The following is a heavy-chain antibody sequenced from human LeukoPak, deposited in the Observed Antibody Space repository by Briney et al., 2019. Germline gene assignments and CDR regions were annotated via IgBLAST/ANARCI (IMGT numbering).Heavy chain of an antibody. V-gene: IGHV4-34*01. CDR2: INHSGAT. D-gene: IGHD1-1*01. J-gene: IGHJ3*02. CDR3: ARRLFQLSRYAFDI. CDR1: AGSFSGFY. Sequence: SETLSLTCAVYAGSFSGFYWTWIRQSPGKGLEWIGEINHSGATYLNPSLKSRVTISVDTSKNQFSLKLSSVTAADTAVYYCARRLFQLSRYAFDIWGQGTMVTVSS.